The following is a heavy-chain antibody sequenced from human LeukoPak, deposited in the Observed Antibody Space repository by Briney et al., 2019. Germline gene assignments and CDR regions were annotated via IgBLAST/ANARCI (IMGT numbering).Heavy chain of an antibody. CDR3: AKGQWLAYSVDS. Sequence: PGGSLRLSCAASGFTFSSYGVSWVRQAPGKGLEWVSAISGSVVTTYYADSVKGRFTISRDNSKNTLYLQMRSLRAEDTAVYYCAKGQWLAYSVDSWGQGTLVTVSS. J-gene: IGHJ4*02. CDR1: GFTFSSYG. V-gene: IGHV3-23*01. CDR2: ISGSVVTT. D-gene: IGHD6-19*01.